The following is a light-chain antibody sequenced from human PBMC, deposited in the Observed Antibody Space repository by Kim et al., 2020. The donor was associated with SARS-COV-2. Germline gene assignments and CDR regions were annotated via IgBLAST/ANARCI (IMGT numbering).Light chain of an antibody. Sequence: DIQMTQSPSTLSASVGDRVTITCRASQSISSWLAWYQQKPGKAPKPLIYKASSLESGVPSRFSGSGSGTEFTLTISSLQPDDFATYYCQQYNSYSYTFGQGTKLEI. CDR2: KAS. V-gene: IGKV1-5*03. CDR1: QSISSW. J-gene: IGKJ2*01. CDR3: QQYNSYSYT.